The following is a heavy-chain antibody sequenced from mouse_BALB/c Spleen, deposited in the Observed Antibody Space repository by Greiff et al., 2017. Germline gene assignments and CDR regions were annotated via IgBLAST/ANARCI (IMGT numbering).Heavy chain of an antibody. CDR1: GYAFSSSC. CDR2: IYPGDGDT. Sequence: QVQLQQSGPELVKPGASVKISCKASGYAFSSSCMNWVKQRPGQGLEWIGRIYPGDGDTNYNGKFKGKATLTADKSSSTAYMQLSSLTSVDSAVYFCARTVYYGNYYWYFDVWGAGTTVTVSS. D-gene: IGHD2-1*01. J-gene: IGHJ1*01. CDR3: ARTVYYGNYYWYFDV. V-gene: IGHV1-82*01.